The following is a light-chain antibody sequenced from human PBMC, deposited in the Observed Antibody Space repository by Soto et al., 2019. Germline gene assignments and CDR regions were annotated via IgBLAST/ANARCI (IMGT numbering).Light chain of an antibody. J-gene: IGLJ1*01. V-gene: IGLV2-14*01. CDR1: SSDVGGYNY. CDR3: SSYTSSNTQV. CDR2: EVT. Sequence: QSVLTQPASVSGSPGQSITISCTGTSSDVGGYNYVSWYQQHPGKAPKLMIYEVTNRPSGVSNRFSGSQSGNTASLTISGLQSEDEAEYYCSSYTSSNTQVFGTGTKV.